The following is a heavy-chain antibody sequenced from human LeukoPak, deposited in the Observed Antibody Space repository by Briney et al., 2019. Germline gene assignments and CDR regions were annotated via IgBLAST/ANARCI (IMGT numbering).Heavy chain of an antibody. D-gene: IGHD3-10*01. CDR2: ISGSGGST. Sequence: GGSLRLSCAASGFTFSSYAMSWVRQAPGKGLEWVSAISGSGGSTYYADSVKGRFTISRDNSKNTLYLQMNSLRAEGTAVYHCAKDQGAKRYYYGSGSFLYYFDYWGQGTLVTVSS. CDR1: GFTFSSYA. J-gene: IGHJ4*02. CDR3: AKDQGAKRYYYGSGSFLYYFDY. V-gene: IGHV3-23*01.